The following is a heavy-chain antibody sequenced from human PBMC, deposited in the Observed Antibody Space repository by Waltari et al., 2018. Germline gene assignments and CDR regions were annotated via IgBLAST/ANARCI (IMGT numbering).Heavy chain of an antibody. CDR3: ARDVSDIVVVVAATPEGWFDP. V-gene: IGHV1-18*01. D-gene: IGHD2-15*01. CDR2: ISDYNGNT. Sequence: QVQLVQSGAEVKKPGASVKVSCKASGYTFTSYGISWVRQAPGQGLEWMGWISDYNGNTNYAQKLQGRVTMTTDTSTSTAYMELRSLRSDDTTVYYCARDVSDIVVVVAATPEGWFDPWGQGTLVTVSS. CDR1: GYTFTSYG. J-gene: IGHJ5*02.